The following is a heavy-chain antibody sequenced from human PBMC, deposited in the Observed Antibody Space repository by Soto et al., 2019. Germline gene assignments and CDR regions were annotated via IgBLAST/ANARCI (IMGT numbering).Heavy chain of an antibody. CDR1: GGSISSGGYS. CDR2: IYHSGGT. D-gene: IGHD3-10*01. V-gene: IGHV4-30-2*01. J-gene: IGHJ4*02. CDR3: ARGPPFGY. Sequence: QLQLQESGSGLVKPSQTLSLTCAVSGGSISSGGYSWSWIRQPPGKGLEWIGYIYHSGGTYYNPSLXXXGXXSVDRSKNQLALKLRSVTAADTAVYYCARGPPFGYWGQGPLVTVSS.